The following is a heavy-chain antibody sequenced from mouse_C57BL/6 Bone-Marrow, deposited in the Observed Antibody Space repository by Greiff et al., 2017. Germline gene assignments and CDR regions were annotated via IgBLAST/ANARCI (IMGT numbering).Heavy chain of an antibody. J-gene: IGHJ2*01. Sequence: VQLQQSGAELVRPGASVKLSCTASGFNIKDDYMHWVKQRPEQGLEWIGWIDPENGDTEYASKLQGKATITADTSSNTAYLKLSSLTSEDTSVYYCTPYYYGSSYGYWGQGTTLTVSS. CDR2: IDPENGDT. V-gene: IGHV14-4*01. CDR3: TPYYYGSSYGY. CDR1: GFNIKDDY. D-gene: IGHD1-1*01.